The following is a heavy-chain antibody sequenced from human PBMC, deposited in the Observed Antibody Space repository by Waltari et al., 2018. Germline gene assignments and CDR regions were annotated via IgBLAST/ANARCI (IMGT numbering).Heavy chain of an antibody. CDR1: GYAFGSYA. V-gene: IGHV1-3*02. CDR2: SNTGNGYT. CDR3: ARSSGSYSMDV. J-gene: IGHJ6*03. D-gene: IGHD1-26*01. Sequence: QVPLVQSGAEAKKPGASVQVSCKASGYAFGSYAMHWVRQAPGQRLAWMGWSNTGNGYTKYSQEVQGRVTITRDTSASTAYMELSSLRSEDTAVYYCARSSGSYSMDVWGQGTTVTVAS.